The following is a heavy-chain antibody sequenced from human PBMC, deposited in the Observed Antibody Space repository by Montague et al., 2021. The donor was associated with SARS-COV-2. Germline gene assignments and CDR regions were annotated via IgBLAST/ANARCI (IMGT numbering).Heavy chain of an antibody. V-gene: IGHV3-7*01. Sequence: SLRLSCAASGFTLTNYYMSWVRQAPGEGLEWVANIRQDGEERNYVASVRGRFTISRDNARNSLYLQMNSLRGDDTAVYYCARGSPGIGMDVWGQGTTATVSS. J-gene: IGHJ6*02. CDR1: GFTLTNYY. CDR2: IRQDGEER. D-gene: IGHD1-26*01. CDR3: ARGSPGIGMDV.